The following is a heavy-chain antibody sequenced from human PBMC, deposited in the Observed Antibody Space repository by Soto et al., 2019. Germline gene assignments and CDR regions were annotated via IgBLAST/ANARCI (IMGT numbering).Heavy chain of an antibody. D-gene: IGHD2-15*01. CDR2: ISAYNGNT. Sequence: QVQLVQSGAEVKKPGASVKVSCKASGYTFTSYGISWVRQAPGQGLEWMGWISAYNGNTNYAQKLQGRVTMTTDTSTSTAYMELRSLRSDDTAVYYCATASLRYCSGGSCSPDYWGQGTLVTVSP. CDR1: GYTFTSYG. V-gene: IGHV1-18*01. J-gene: IGHJ4*02. CDR3: ATASLRYCSGGSCSPDY.